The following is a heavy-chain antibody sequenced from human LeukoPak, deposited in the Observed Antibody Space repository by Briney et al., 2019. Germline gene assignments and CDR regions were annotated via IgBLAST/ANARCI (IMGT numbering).Heavy chain of an antibody. J-gene: IGHJ4*02. CDR1: GYTFTSYD. CDR2: MSPNSGNA. Sequence: ASVKVSCKASGYTFTSYDINWMRQATGQGLEWMGWMSPNSGNAGYAQKFQGRVTMTRDTSTGTAYLELSSLRSEDSAVYYCVRTPPNWGADFWGQGTLVTVSS. CDR3: VRTPPNWGADF. V-gene: IGHV1-8*01. D-gene: IGHD7-27*01.